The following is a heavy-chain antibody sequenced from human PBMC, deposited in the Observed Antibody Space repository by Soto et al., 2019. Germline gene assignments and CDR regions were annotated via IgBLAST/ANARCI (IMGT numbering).Heavy chain of an antibody. D-gene: IGHD6-19*01. Sequence: EVQLLESGGALVQPGGSLRLSCVGSGFRFSSYSMTWVRQAPGKGLEWVSAITGSGDRAYSADSVRGRFTISRDNSKNTLYLQMNSRRAEDTAVYYCGKDWAGIAVAGIDYWGQGTLVTVSS. J-gene: IGHJ4*02. V-gene: IGHV3-23*01. CDR2: ITGSGDRA. CDR1: GFRFSSYS. CDR3: GKDWAGIAVAGIDY.